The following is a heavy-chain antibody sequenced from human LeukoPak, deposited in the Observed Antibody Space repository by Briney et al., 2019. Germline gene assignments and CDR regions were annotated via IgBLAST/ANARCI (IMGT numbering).Heavy chain of an antibody. CDR1: GGSISSYY. J-gene: IGHJ4*02. CDR3: ARDADYGDYVGYFDY. V-gene: IGHV4-59*01. Sequence: SETLSLTCTVSGGSISSYYWSWIRQPPGKGLEWIGYIYYSGSTNYNPSLKSRATISVDTSKNQFSLKLSSVTAADTAVYYCARDADYGDYVGYFDYWGQGTLVTVSS. D-gene: IGHD4-17*01. CDR2: IYYSGST.